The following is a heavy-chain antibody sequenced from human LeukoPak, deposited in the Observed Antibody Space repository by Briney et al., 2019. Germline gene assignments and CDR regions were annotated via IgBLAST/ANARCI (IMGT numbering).Heavy chain of an antibody. D-gene: IGHD2-15*01. CDR3: ARPRLEYCSGGSCFDAFNI. V-gene: IGHV3-23*01. CDR2: ISGSGSTT. J-gene: IGHJ3*02. Sequence: GGSLRLSCAASGFTFSSYAMNWVRQAPGKGLEWVSAISGSGSTTYYADSVKGRFTISRDNSKNTLFLQMNSLTAEDTAIYSCARPRLEYCSGGSCFDAFNIWGQGTMVTVSS. CDR1: GFTFSSYA.